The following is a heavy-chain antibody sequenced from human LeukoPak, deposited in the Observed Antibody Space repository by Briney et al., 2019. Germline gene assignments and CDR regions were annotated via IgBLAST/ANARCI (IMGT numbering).Heavy chain of an antibody. J-gene: IGHJ4*02. V-gene: IGHV3-30*04. Sequence: GGSLRLSCAASGFTFSSYAMHWVRQAPGKGLEWVAVISYDGSNKYYADSVKGRFTISRDNSKNTLYLQMNSLRAEDTAVYYCARDGTVATHLGDYWGQGTLVTVSS. CDR1: GFTFSSYA. CDR3: ARDGTVATHLGDY. D-gene: IGHD5-12*01. CDR2: ISYDGSNK.